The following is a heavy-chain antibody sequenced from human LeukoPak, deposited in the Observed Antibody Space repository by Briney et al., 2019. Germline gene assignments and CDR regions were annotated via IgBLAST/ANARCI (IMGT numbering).Heavy chain of an antibody. CDR2: IKQDGSEK. CDR3: ARDADFWSGYYPYFDY. Sequence: GGSLRLSCAASGCTFSSYWMSWVRQAPGKGLEWVANIKQDGSEKYYVDSVKGRFTISRDNAKNSLYLQMNSLRAEDTAVYYCARDADFWSGYYPYFDYWGQGTLVTVSS. D-gene: IGHD3-3*01. V-gene: IGHV3-7*01. J-gene: IGHJ4*02. CDR1: GCTFSSYW.